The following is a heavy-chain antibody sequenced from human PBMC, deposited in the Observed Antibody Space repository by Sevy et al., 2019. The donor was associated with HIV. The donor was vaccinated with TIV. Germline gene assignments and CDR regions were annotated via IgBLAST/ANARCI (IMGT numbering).Heavy chain of an antibody. V-gene: IGHV3-30-3*01. D-gene: IGHD3-16*01. CDR2: ISYDGTNK. J-gene: IGHJ3*01. CDR1: GFAFSKYA. Sequence: GGSLRLPCAASGFAFSKYAMHWVRQAPGKGLEWVAVISYDGTNKYYGDSVKGRFTISRDNSKNTLCLQMNSLRAEDTAVNYCARDLTAYRRKGGAFDLWGHGTMVTVSS. CDR3: ARDLTAYRRKGGAFDL.